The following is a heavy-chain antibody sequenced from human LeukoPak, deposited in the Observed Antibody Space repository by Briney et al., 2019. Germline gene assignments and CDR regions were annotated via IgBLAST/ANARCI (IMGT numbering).Heavy chain of an antibody. CDR1: GFTFSSYG. Sequence: GRSLRLSCAASGFTFSSYGMHWVRQAPGKGLEWVAVISYDGSNKYYADSVKGRFTISRDNSKNTLYLQMNSLRAEDTAVYYCAKDPRKTEVYWGQGTLVTVSS. CDR3: AKDPRKTEVY. CDR2: ISYDGSNK. V-gene: IGHV3-30*18. J-gene: IGHJ4*02.